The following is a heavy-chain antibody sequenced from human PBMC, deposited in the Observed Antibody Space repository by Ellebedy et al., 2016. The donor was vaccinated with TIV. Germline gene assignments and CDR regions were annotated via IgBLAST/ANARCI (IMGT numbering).Heavy chain of an antibody. Sequence: GESLKISXAASGFTFGSYGMHWVRQAPGKGLEWVAVIWSDGTTKYYSDSVKGRFTISRDNSKNTLYLQMNSLRAEDTAVYYCAREIIYGGYYFDYWGQGTLVTVSS. CDR2: IWSDGTTK. D-gene: IGHD4-23*01. CDR3: AREIIYGGYYFDY. CDR1: GFTFGSYG. V-gene: IGHV3-33*01. J-gene: IGHJ4*02.